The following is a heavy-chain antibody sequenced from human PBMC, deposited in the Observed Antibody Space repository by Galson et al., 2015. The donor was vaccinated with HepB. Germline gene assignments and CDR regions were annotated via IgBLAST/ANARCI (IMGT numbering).Heavy chain of an antibody. D-gene: IGHD5-12*01. J-gene: IGHJ3*02. CDR1: GFSLSTSGMC. CDR2: IDWDDDK. V-gene: IGHV2-70*11. CDR3: ARNLDSGYDSDAFDI. Sequence: PALVKPTQTLTLTCTFSGFSLSTSGMCVSWIRQPPGKALEWLARIDWDDDKYYSTSLKTRLTISKDTSKNQVVLTMTNMDPVDTATYYCARNLDSGYDSDAFDIWGQGTMVTVSS.